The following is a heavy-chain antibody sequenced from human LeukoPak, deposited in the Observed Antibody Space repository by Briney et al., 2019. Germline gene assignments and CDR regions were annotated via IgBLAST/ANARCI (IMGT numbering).Heavy chain of an antibody. Sequence: QPGRSLRLSCAASGFTFSSYGMHWVRQAPGKGLEWVAIISYDGSNKYYADSVKGRFTISRDNSKNTLYLQMNSLRAEDTAVYYCAKDRGGYSYIFEYWGQGTLVTVSS. CDR1: GFTFSSYG. V-gene: IGHV3-30*18. D-gene: IGHD5-18*01. CDR3: AKDRGGYSYIFEY. J-gene: IGHJ4*02. CDR2: ISYDGSNK.